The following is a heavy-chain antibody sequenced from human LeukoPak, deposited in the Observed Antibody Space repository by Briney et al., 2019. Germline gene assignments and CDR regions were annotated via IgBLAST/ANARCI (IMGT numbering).Heavy chain of an antibody. CDR3: ARSKVFWSGYKDVFDI. D-gene: IGHD3-3*01. CDR1: GGSISSSSYY. CDR2: IFYSGTT. Sequence: PSETLSLTCTVSGGSISSSSYYWSWIRQPPGKGLEWIGYIFYSGTTNYNPSLKSRLTTSLDTSKNQFSLKLSSVTAADTAVYYCARSKVFWSGYKDVFDIWGQGTMVTVSS. J-gene: IGHJ3*02. V-gene: IGHV4-61*01.